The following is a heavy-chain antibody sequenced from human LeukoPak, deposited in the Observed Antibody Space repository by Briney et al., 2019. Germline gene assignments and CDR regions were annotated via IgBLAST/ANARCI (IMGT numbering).Heavy chain of an antibody. J-gene: IGHJ4*02. CDR1: GASVSSHY. CDR3: ARLSTYYDFWSPLDY. Sequence: SETLSLTCTVSGASVSSHYWSWIRQPPGKGLEWIGYVSYSGGTNYNPSLRSRVTISLDTSKDQFSLRLNSVTAADTAVYYCARLSTYYDFWSPLDYWGQGTLVTVSS. D-gene: IGHD3-3*01. V-gene: IGHV4-59*02. CDR2: VSYSGGT.